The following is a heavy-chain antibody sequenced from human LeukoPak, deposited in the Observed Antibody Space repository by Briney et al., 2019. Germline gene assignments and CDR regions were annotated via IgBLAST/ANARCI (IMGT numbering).Heavy chain of an antibody. CDR1: GGSMSSYY. CDR2: IHTSWTT. CDR3: ARGDYYDGGGRNWFDP. Sequence: SETLSLTCTVSGGSMSSYYWSFIRQPAEKGLEWIGRIHTSWTTYYNPSLKSRVTMSVDTSRNQFSLRLTPVTAADTAVYYCARGDYYDGGGRNWFDPWGQGTLVTVSS. D-gene: IGHD3-16*01. V-gene: IGHV4-4*07. J-gene: IGHJ5*02.